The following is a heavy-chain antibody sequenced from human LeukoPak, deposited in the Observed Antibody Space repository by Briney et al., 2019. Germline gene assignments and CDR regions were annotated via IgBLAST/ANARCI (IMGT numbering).Heavy chain of an antibody. D-gene: IGHD3/OR15-3a*01. Sequence: SETLSLTCTVSGVSISSSNSYWGWIRQPPGKGLEWIGSIYYSGNTYYNASLKSQVSISIDTSKNRFSLELTSVTAADTAVYYCARQTGSGLFILPGDQGTLVTVSS. J-gene: IGHJ4*02. CDR2: IYYSGNT. V-gene: IGHV4-39*01. CDR1: GVSISSSNSY. CDR3: ARQTGSGLFILP.